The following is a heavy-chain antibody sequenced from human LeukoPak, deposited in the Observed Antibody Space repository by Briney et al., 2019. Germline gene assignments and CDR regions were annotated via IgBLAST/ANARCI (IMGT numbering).Heavy chain of an antibody. CDR2: ITSSNYI. J-gene: IGHJ4*02. V-gene: IGHV3-21*01. D-gene: IGHD3-10*01. CDR1: GFTFSSYS. Sequence: GGSLRLSCAASGFTFSSYSMNWVRQAPGKGLEWVSSITSSNYIYYADSVKGRFTISRDNAKNSLFLQMNSLRAEDTAVYYCAKGADRVRGVTDYWGQGTLVTVSS. CDR3: AKGADRVRGVTDY.